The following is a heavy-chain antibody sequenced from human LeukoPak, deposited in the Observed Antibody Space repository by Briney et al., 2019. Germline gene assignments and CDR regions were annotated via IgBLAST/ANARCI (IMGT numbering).Heavy chain of an antibody. CDR1: GFTFSSYA. J-gene: IGHJ6*02. CDR3: GASPHYYYGMDV. V-gene: IGHV3-30-3*01. CDR2: ILYVGSNK. Sequence: PGRSLRLSCAASGFTFSSYAMHWARQAPGKGLEWVAVILYVGSNKYYADSVKGRFTSSRDNSMNTLYLQMNSLRAEDTAVYYCGASPHYYYGMDVWGQGTTVTVSS.